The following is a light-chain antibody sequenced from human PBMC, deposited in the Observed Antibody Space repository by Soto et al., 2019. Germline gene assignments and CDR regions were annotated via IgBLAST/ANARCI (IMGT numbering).Light chain of an antibody. CDR2: GAS. V-gene: IGKV3-20*01. CDR3: QQYGTSPYT. CDR1: QRLSSNS. J-gene: IGKJ5*01. Sequence: EIVLTQSPGTLSLSPGETATLSCGASQRLSSNSLAWYQQRPGQAPRLLIYGASSRATGIPDRFSGSGSGTDFTLTISRLEPKDFVVYYCQQYGTSPYTFGQGTRLEIK.